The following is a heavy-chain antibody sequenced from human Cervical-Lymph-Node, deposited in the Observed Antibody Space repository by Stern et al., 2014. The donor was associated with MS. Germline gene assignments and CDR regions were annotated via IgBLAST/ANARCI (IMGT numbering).Heavy chain of an antibody. CDR2: MYYYSGKT. CDR3: ASRGGYRLALDS. J-gene: IGHJ4*02. Sequence: QVQLQESGPGLVKSSGTLSLTCGVSGGFVNSTNWWSWVRQPPGKRLEWIGEMYYYSGKTHYNGSLKSRVVILIDRSHDQFLLRLPSGTAADTAIYYWASRGGYRLALDSWGQGTLVTVSS. D-gene: IGHD3-22*01. CDR1: GGFVNSTNW. V-gene: IGHV4-4*02.